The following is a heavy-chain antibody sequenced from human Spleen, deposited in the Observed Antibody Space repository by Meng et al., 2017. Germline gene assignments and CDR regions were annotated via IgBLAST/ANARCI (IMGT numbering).Heavy chain of an antibody. J-gene: IGHJ4*02. D-gene: IGHD3-16*01. CDR3: ARGGWGTY. CDR2: ISYDGSNK. CDR1: GFTFSNYW. Sequence: LQLVESGGGLVQPGGSLRLSCAASGFTFSNYWMHWVRQAPGKGLMWVAVISYDGSNKYYADSVKGRFTISRDNSKNTLYLQMNSLRAEDTAVYYCARGGWGTYWGQGTLVTVSS. V-gene: IGHV3-30-3*01.